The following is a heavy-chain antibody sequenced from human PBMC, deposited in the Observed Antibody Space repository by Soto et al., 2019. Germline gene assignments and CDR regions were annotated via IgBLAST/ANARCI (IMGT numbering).Heavy chain of an antibody. V-gene: IGHV3-23*01. J-gene: IGHJ4*02. Sequence: EVQLLESGGGLVQPGGSLRLSCAASGFTFSSYGMSWVRQAPGKGLEWVSAISGSGGSTYYADSVKGRFTISRDNSKNTLYLQMKSLRAEDTAVYYCAIVNLLRSGELTHTRRIDYWGQGTLVTVSP. D-gene: IGHD3-16*01. CDR2: ISGSGGST. CDR1: GFTFSSYG. CDR3: AIVNLLRSGELTHTRRIDY.